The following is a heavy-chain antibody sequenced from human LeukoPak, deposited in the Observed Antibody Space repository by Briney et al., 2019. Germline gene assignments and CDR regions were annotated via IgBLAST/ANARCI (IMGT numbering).Heavy chain of an antibody. CDR3: ARYVVSSSSKFDP. D-gene: IGHD6-13*01. V-gene: IGHV3-21*01. Sequence: GGSLIPSCAASGFTFSSYSMNWVRQAPGKGLEWVSSISSSSSYIYYADSVKGRFTISRDNAKNSLYLQMNSLRAEDTAVYYCARYVVSSSSKFDPWGQGTLVTVSS. J-gene: IGHJ5*02. CDR1: GFTFSSYS. CDR2: ISSSSSYI.